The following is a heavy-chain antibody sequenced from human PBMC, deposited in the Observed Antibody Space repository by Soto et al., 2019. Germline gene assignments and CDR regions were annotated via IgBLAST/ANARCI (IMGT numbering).Heavy chain of an antibody. Sequence: EVQLVESGGGLVQPGGSLRLSCVVSGFSFSSSWMHWVRQAPGKGLVWVSRINSDGSSTNYADSVKGRFTTSRDNAKNMLYLQMNSLRAEDTALYYCVTGWSDYWGQGTLVTVSS. V-gene: IGHV3-74*01. CDR2: INSDGSST. D-gene: IGHD2-15*01. J-gene: IGHJ4*02. CDR3: VTGWSDY. CDR1: GFSFSSSW.